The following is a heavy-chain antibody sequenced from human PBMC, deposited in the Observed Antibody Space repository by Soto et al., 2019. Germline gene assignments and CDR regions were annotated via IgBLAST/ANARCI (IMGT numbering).Heavy chain of an antibody. CDR1: GFTFSDYD. CDR3: AREAHEYYYDHNGLAY. J-gene: IGHJ4*02. D-gene: IGHD3-22*01. Sequence: QVRLVESGGSVVQPGRSLRLSCAASGFTFSDYDIHWVRQAPGKGLEWVALIRYDGSNKYYADSVECRFTISRENSKETLYLLMNSLRAEDTAFYYCAREAHEYYYDHNGLAYWGQGALVPVSS. CDR2: IRYDGSNK. V-gene: IGHV3-33*01.